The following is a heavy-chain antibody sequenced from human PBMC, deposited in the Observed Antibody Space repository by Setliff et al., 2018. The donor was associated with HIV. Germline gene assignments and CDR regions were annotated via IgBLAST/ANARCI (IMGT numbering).Heavy chain of an antibody. J-gene: IGHJ3*02. D-gene: IGHD3-10*01. CDR3: ATRNGSGSRGAFDI. CDR2: INHSGST. Sequence: SETLSLTCAVYGGSFSDYFWTWIRQPPGKGLEWIGEINHSGSTNYNPSLKSRVTISVDTSKNQFSLKLSSVTAADTAVYYCATRNGSGSRGAFDIWGQGTIVTVSS. CDR1: GGSFSDYF. V-gene: IGHV4-34*01.